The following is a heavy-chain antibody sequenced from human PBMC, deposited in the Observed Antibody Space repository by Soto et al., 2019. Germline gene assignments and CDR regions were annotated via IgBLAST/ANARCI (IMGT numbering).Heavy chain of an antibody. V-gene: IGHV3-23*01. D-gene: IGHD2-21*02. CDR2: ISGSGGST. CDR1: GFTFSSYA. Sequence: EVQLLESGGGLVQPGGSLRLSCAASGFTFSSYAMSWVRQAPGKGLEWVSAISGSGGSTYYAASVKGRFTISRDNSKNTLYLQMNSLRAEDTAVYYCVSVVTTYSSEYFQHWGQGTLVTVSS. J-gene: IGHJ1*01. CDR3: VSVVTTYSSEYFQH.